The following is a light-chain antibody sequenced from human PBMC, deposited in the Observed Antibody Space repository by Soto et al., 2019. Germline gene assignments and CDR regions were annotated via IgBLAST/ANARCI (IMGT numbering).Light chain of an antibody. CDR2: DVS. J-gene: IGLJ1*01. V-gene: IGLV2-14*01. CDR3: SSYTSSSTYV. Sequence: QSALTQPASVSGSPGQSITISCTGTSSDVGGYNYVSWYQQHPGKAPKLMIYDVSNRPSGVSNRFSGSKSGNTASLTISVLQAEDEADYYSSSYTSSSTYVFGTGTKLTVL. CDR1: SSDVGGYNY.